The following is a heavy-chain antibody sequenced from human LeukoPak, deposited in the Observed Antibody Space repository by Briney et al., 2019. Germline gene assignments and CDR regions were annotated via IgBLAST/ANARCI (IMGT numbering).Heavy chain of an antibody. CDR3: ARALDYGDYRSWFDP. J-gene: IGHJ5*02. Sequence: ASVKVSCKASGYTFTSYYMHWVRQALGQGLEWTGIINPSGGSTSYAQKFQGRVTMTRDTSTSTVYMELSSLRSEDTAVYYCARALDYGDYRSWFDPWGQGTLVTVSS. CDR2: INPSGGST. CDR1: GYTFTSYY. V-gene: IGHV1-46*01. D-gene: IGHD4-17*01.